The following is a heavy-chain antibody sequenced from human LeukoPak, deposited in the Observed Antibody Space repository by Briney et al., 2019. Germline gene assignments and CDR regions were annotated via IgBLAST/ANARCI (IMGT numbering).Heavy chain of an antibody. CDR2: IRYDGTNK. Sequence: GGSLRLSCAASGFTFRNYGMHWVRQAPVKGLEWVTFIRYDGTNKNYADSVKGRSTVSRDNSKNTLYLQMNSLRAEDTAVYYCAKDLYQFSNGWPLDYRGQGTLVIVSS. J-gene: IGHJ4*02. D-gene: IGHD6-19*01. V-gene: IGHV3-30*02. CDR3: AKDLYQFSNGWPLDY. CDR1: GFTFRNYG.